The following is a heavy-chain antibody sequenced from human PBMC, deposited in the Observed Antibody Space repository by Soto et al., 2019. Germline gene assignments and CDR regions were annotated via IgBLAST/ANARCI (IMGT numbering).Heavy chain of an antibody. CDR3: ARSGDWGSSDL. D-gene: IGHD7-27*01. V-gene: IGHV4-59*01. Sequence: SETLSLTCNVSGGSISNYYWSWIRQPPGKGLEWIGNVYYSGNTNYNPSLKSRLSISIGTSKDRFSLKLSSVTAADTAVYYCARSGDWGSSDLWGQGTLVTVSS. CDR2: VYYSGNT. J-gene: IGHJ5*02. CDR1: GGSISNYY.